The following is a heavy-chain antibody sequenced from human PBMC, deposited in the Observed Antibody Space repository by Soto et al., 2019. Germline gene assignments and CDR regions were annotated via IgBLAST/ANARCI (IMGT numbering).Heavy chain of an antibody. J-gene: IGHJ5*02. V-gene: IGHV1-2*02. CDR3: ARGWAARTYNWFDP. D-gene: IGHD1-20*01. CDR1: GYSFTGYY. Sequence: QVQLVQSGAEVKKPGASVTVSCKASGYSFTGYYMHWVRQAPGQGLEWMGWINPHSGGTKYAQKFQGRVTMTRDTSISTAYMDLSRLRSDATAVYYCARGWAARTYNWFDPWGQGTLVTVSS. CDR2: INPHSGGT.